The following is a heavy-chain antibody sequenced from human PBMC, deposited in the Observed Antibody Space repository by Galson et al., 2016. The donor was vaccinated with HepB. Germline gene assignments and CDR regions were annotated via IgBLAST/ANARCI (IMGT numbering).Heavy chain of an antibody. D-gene: IGHD1-26*01. J-gene: IGHJ6*02. Sequence: SVKVSCKVSGYTLTILSIAWVRQAPGKGLEWMGGFDPEEGEKIYAQKFQGRVAMTENTSTDTAYMELSSLRYEDTAVYYCAISGPPGFGVRPDAGLYYGMDVCGQGTTGTVSS. CDR1: GYTLTILS. CDR3: AISGPPGFGVRPDAGLYYGMDV. V-gene: IGHV1-24*01. CDR2: FDPEEGEK.